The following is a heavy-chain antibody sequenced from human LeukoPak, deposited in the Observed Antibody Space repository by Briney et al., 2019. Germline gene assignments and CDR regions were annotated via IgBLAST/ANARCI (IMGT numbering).Heavy chain of an antibody. CDR2: INPNSGGT. J-gene: IGHJ5*02. CDR1: GYTFTGYY. CDR3: ARTHLGYCSGGSCAGGRNWFDP. D-gene: IGHD2-15*01. Sequence: ASVKVSCKASGYTFTGYYMHWVRQAPGQGLEWMGWINPNSGGTNYAQKFQGRVTMTRDTSISTAYMELSRLRSDDTAVYYCARTHLGYCSGGSCAGGRNWFDPWGQGTLVTVSS. V-gene: IGHV1-2*02.